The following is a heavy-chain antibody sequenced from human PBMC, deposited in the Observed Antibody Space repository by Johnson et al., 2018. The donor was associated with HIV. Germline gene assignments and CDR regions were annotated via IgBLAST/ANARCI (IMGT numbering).Heavy chain of an antibody. V-gene: IGHV3-53*01. D-gene: IGHD3-3*01. Sequence: VQLVESGGGLIQPGGSLRLSCAASGFTVSRNYMSWVRQAPGKGLEWVSVIYSGGSTYYADYADSVKGRFTISRDNSKSTLYLQMNSLRAEDTAVYYCANDFWSGSGIWGQGTMVTVSS. CDR3: ANDFWSGSGI. J-gene: IGHJ3*02. CDR2: IYSGGST. CDR1: GFTVSRNY.